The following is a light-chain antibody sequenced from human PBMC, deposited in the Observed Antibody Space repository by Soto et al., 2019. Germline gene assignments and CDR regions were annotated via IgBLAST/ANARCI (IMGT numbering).Light chain of an antibody. CDR3: QQYNGYFLT. J-gene: IGKJ4*01. V-gene: IGKV1-5*01. CDR1: QSISNW. CDR2: DAS. Sequence: DIQMTQSPSTLSASVGDRVTITCRASQSISNWLAWYQQKPGKAPKLLIYDASSLQSGVPSRFSGSGSGTEFTLTISGLQPYDFASYYCQQYNGYFLTLGGGTKVDIK.